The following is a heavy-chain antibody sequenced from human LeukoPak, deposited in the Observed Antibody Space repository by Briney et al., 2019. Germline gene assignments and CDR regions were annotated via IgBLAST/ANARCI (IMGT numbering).Heavy chain of an antibody. Sequence: SETLSLTCTVSGGSISSSRYYWGWIRQPPGKGLEWIGSIYYNGRTYQNPSLKSRVTISIDTSKNRFSLKLSSVTAADTAVFYCARRLVGPTTDYFDYWGQGTLVTVSS. CDR2: IYYNGRT. CDR1: GGSISSSRYY. D-gene: IGHD1-26*01. J-gene: IGHJ4*02. CDR3: ARRLVGPTTDYFDY. V-gene: IGHV4-39*01.